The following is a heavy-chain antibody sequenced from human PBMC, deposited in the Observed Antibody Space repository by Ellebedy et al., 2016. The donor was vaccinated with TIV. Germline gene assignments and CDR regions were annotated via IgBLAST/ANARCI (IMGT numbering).Heavy chain of an antibody. D-gene: IGHD3-16*02. CDR3: ARTYYDYVWGSYRPLAFDY. J-gene: IGHJ4*02. CDR1: GGSFSGYY. Sequence: SETLSLXXAVYGGSFSGYYWSWIRQPPGKGLEWIGEINHSGSTNYNPSLKSRVTISVDTSKNQFSLKLSSVTAADTAVYYCARTYYDYVWGSYRPLAFDYWGQGTLVTVSS. V-gene: IGHV4-34*01. CDR2: INHSGST.